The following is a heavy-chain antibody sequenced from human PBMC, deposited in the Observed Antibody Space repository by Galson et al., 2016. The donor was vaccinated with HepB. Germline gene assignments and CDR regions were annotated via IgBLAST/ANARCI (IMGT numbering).Heavy chain of an antibody. CDR3: ATRAIVGAHFDY. Sequence: PALVKPTQTLTLTCTFSGFSLSTSRLAVGWIRQPPGKALEWLAHIYWDEDKRYNPSLKSRLTITKDTSRNHVVLTMTNMDPVDTATYYCATRAIVGAHFDYWGQGILVTVSS. CDR1: GFSLSTSRLA. CDR2: IYWDEDK. J-gene: IGHJ4*02. D-gene: IGHD1-26*01. V-gene: IGHV2-5*02.